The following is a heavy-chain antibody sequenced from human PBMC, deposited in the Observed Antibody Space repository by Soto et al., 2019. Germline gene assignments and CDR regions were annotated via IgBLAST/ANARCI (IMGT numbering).Heavy chain of an antibody. CDR1: GGSISSGGYS. CDR2: IYHSVST. V-gene: IGHV4-30-2*01. Sequence: QLQLQESGSGLVKPSQTLSLTCAVSGGSISSGGYSWSWIRQPPGKGLEWLGYIYHSVSTYYNPSPTSRVTLSLARSTNQFSLKLSSVTAAATAVYYCARGPPFGYWGQGTLVTVSS. CDR3: ARGPPFGY. J-gene: IGHJ4*02.